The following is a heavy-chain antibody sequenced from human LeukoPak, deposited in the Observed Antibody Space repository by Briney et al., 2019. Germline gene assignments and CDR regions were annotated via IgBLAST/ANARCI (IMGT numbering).Heavy chain of an antibody. CDR1: GFTFSNAW. V-gene: IGHV3-15*01. Sequence: GGSLRLSCEVSGFTFSNAWMSWVHQAPGKGLEWVGRIKSKTDGGTTDHAAPVKGRFTVSRDDAKNTFYLQMNSLKTEDTAVYFCSTDPDSPTPDYWGQGTLVTVPS. D-gene: IGHD1-14*01. J-gene: IGHJ4*02. CDR3: STDPDSPTPDY. CDR2: IKSKTDGGTT.